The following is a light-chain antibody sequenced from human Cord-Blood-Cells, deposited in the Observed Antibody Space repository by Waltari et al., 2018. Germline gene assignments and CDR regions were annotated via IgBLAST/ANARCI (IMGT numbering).Light chain of an antibody. CDR2: DAS. Sequence: DIQMTQSPSSLSASVGDRVTITCQASQDISNYLNWYQQKPGKAPKLRIYDASNLETGVPSRFSGSGSGTDFTFTISSLQPEDIATYYCQQYDNLITFGPGTKVDIK. V-gene: IGKV1-33*01. CDR3: QQYDNLIT. CDR1: QDISNY. J-gene: IGKJ3*01.